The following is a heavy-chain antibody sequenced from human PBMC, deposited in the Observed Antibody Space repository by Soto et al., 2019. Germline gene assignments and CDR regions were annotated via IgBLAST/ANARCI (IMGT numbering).Heavy chain of an antibody. D-gene: IGHD2-2*02. J-gene: IGHJ6*02. CDR1: GDSVSSNSAA. CDR2: TYYRSKWYN. CDR3: ARGGDKLVVPAAIDYYYYGMDA. V-gene: IGHV6-1*01. Sequence: PSQTLSLTCAISGDSVSSNSAAWNWIRQSPSRGLEWLGRTYYRSKWYNDYAVSVKSRITINPDTSKNQFSLQLNSVTPEDTAVYYCARGGDKLVVPAAIDYYYYGMDAWGQGTTVTVSS.